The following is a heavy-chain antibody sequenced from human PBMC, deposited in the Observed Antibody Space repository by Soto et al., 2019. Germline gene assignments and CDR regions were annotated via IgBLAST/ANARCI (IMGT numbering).Heavy chain of an antibody. J-gene: IGHJ6*02. CDR1: GGTFSSYA. V-gene: IGHV1-69*13. D-gene: IGHD2-2*01. CDR2: IIPIFGTA. CDR3: ARVKCSSTSCYGFHYYGMDV. Sequence: ASVKVSCKASGGTFSSYAISWVRQAPGQGLEWMGGIIPIFGTANYAQKFQGRVTITADESTSTAYTELSSLRSEDTAVYYCARVKCSSTSCYGFHYYGMDVWGQGTTVTVSS.